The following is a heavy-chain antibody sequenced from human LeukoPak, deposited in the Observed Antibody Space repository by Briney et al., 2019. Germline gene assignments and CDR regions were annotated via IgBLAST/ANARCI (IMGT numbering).Heavy chain of an antibody. V-gene: IGHV3-11*04. Sequence: PGGSLRLSCAASGFTFSDYYMSWVRQAPGKGLEWVSYISSSGSTIYYADSVKGRFTISRDNAQNSLYLQMNSLRDADTSVYCCNYCSSSSCWWPDFDSWGQGTLVPGPS. CDR3: NYCSSSSCWWPDFDS. J-gene: IGHJ4*02. D-gene: IGHD2-2*01. CDR1: GFTFSDYY. CDR2: ISSSGSTI.